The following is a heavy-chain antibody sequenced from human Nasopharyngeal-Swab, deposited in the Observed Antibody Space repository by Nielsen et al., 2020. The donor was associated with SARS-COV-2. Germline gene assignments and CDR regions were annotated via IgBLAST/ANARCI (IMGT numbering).Heavy chain of an antibody. CDR2: MSPNSGNT. D-gene: IGHD3-22*01. CDR1: GYTFINHD. J-gene: IGHJ2*01. CDR3: AILESSMTMIVVDEEVWYSAL. Sequence: ASVKVSCKASGYTFINHDINWVRQSTGQGLEWMGWMSPNSGNTGYAQKFQGRVTMTRNTSTSTAYLELSSLRSEDTAVYYCAILESSMTMIVVDEEVWYSALWGRGTLVTVSS. V-gene: IGHV1-8*01.